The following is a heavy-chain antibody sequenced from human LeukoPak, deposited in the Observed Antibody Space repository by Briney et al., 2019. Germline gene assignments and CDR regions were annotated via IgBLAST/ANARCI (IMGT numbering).Heavy chain of an antibody. J-gene: IGHJ4*02. V-gene: IGHV3-21*01. CDR2: ISSSSTYI. CDR3: AKGSYYDLGFVAGAD. CDR1: GFTFSSYN. D-gene: IGHD3-10*01. Sequence: GGSLRLSCAASGFTFSSYNMNWVRQAPGKGLEWVSSISSSSTYIYYADSMKGRFTISRDNAKNSLYLQMNSLRAEDTAVYYCAKGSYYDLGFVAGADWGQGTLVTVSS.